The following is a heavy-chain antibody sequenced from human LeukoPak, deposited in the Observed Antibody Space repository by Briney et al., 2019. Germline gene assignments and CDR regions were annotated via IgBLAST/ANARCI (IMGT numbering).Heavy chain of an antibody. V-gene: IGHV4-31*03. CDR3: ARVTSGPYYFDY. D-gene: IGHD5-12*01. CDR2: IYYSGST. J-gene: IGHJ4*02. CDR1: GVSISSGGYY. Sequence: SETLSLTCTVSGVSISSGGYYWSWIRQHPEKGLEWIGYIYYSGSTYYNPSLKSRLTISLDTSKNQFSLRLSSVTAADTAVYYCARVTSGPYYFDYWGQGTLVTVSS.